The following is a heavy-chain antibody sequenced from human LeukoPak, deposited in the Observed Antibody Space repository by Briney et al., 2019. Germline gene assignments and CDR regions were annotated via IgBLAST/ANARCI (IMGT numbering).Heavy chain of an antibody. CDR3: ARGGAYYYGSGSYSDYYYYMDV. J-gene: IGHJ6*03. V-gene: IGHV4-31*03. CDR1: GGSISSGGYY. CDR2: IYYSGST. Sequence: SQTLSLTCTVSGGSISSGGYYWSWIRQHPGKGLEWIGYIYYSGSTYYNPSLKSRVTISVDTSKNQFSLKLSSVTAADTAVHYCARGGAYYYGSGSYSDYYYYMDVWGKGTTVTVSS. D-gene: IGHD3-10*01.